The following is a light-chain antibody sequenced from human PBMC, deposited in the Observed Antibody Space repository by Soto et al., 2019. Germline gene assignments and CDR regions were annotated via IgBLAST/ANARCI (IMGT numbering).Light chain of an antibody. V-gene: IGKV1-5*03. CDR3: QQYHNFCS. Sequence: DIQMTQSPSTLSASVGDRVTITCRASQSISDWLAWYQHKPGTAPKLLIYKASSLESGVPSRFSGSGSGTEFTLTISSLQPDDFASYYCQQYHNFCSFGQGTKVEIK. CDR2: KAS. CDR1: QSISDW. J-gene: IGKJ1*01.